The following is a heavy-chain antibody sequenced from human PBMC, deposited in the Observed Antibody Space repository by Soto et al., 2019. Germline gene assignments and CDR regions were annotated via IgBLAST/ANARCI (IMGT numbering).Heavy chain of an antibody. D-gene: IGHD5-12*01. CDR3: ARGSRGWLQCFDY. CDR2: IIPIFGTA. CDR1: GGTFSSYA. Sequence: KVSCKASGGTFSSYAISWVRQAPGQGLEWMGGIIPIFGTANYAQKFQGRVTITADESTSTAYMELSSLRSEDTAVYYCARGSRGWLQCFDYWGQGTLVTVSS. V-gene: IGHV1-69*01. J-gene: IGHJ4*02.